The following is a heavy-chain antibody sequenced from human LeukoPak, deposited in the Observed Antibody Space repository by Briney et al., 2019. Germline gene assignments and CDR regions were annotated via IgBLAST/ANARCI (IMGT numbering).Heavy chain of an antibody. Sequence: GGSLRLSCAASGFTFSDYYMSWIRQAPGEGLEWVSYISSSSSYTNYADSEKGRFTISRDNAKNSLYLQMNSLRAEDTAVYYCAREVAAAGALDYGGQGTLVSVST. J-gene: IGHJ4*02. V-gene: IGHV3-11*06. CDR1: GFTFSDYY. CDR2: ISSSSSYT. CDR3: AREVAAAGALDY. D-gene: IGHD6-13*01.